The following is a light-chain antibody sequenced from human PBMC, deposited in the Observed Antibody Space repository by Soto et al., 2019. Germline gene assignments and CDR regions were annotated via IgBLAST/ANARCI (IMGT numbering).Light chain of an antibody. Sequence: EIVLTQSPVTLSLSPGERATLSCRASQSVNSFLAWYQQKPGQAPRLLIYDASNRATGIPARFSGIGSGTDFTLTISSLEPEDFAVYFCQQRSSWPGTFGQGTKVEIK. J-gene: IGKJ1*01. CDR1: QSVNSF. V-gene: IGKV3-11*01. CDR3: QQRSSWPGT. CDR2: DAS.